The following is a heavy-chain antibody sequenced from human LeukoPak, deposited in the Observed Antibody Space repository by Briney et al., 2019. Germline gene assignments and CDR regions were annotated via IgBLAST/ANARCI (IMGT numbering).Heavy chain of an antibody. J-gene: IGHJ1*01. D-gene: IGHD3-22*01. CDR2: IYYSGST. V-gene: IGHV4-59*12. CDR3: ASEKYDSSGYGRCGYFQH. Sequence: SETLSLTCTVSGGSISSYYWSWIRQPPGKGLEWIGYIYYSGSTYYNPSLKSRVTISLDTSKNQFSLNLSSVTAADTAVYYCASEKYDSSGYGRCGYFQHWGQGTLVTVSS. CDR1: GGSISSYY.